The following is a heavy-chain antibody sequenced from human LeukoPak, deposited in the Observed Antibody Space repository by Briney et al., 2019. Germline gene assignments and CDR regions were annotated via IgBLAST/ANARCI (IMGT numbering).Heavy chain of an antibody. CDR1: GGSISNYY. J-gene: IGHJ5*02. CDR3: ARDPYGSGYNRFDP. V-gene: IGHV4-59*12. CDR2: IYYSGST. D-gene: IGHD3-10*01. Sequence: SETLSLTCTVSGGSISNYYWSWIRQPPGKGLEWIGYIYYSGSTNYNPSLKSRVTISVDTSKNQFSLKLSSVTAADTAVYYCARDPYGSGYNRFDPWGQGTLVTVSS.